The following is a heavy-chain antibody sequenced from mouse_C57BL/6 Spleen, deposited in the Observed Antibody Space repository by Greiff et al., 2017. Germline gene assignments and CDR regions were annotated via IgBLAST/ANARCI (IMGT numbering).Heavy chain of an antibody. CDR1: GFTFSDSY. V-gene: IGHV5-16*01. J-gene: IGHJ3*01. D-gene: IGHD4-1*01. Sequence: EVLLQESEGGLVQPGSSMKLSCTASGFTFSDSYMAWVRQVPEKGLEWVANINYDGSSTYYLDSLKSRFIISRDNANNILYLQMSRLKSEDTATYYCARVNWDRGFAYWGQGTLVTVSA. CDR2: INYDGSST. CDR3: ARVNWDRGFAY.